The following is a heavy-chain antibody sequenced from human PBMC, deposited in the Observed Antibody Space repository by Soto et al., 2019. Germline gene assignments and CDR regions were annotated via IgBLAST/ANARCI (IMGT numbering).Heavy chain of an antibody. V-gene: IGHV5-51*01. D-gene: IGHD3-10*01. CDR3: ARHLSPPYYYGSGSYSPGMDV. CDR2: IYPGDSDT. CDR1: GYSFTSYW. J-gene: IGHJ6*02. Sequence: GESLKISCKGSGYSFTSYWIGWVRQMPGKGLEWMGIIYPGDSDTRYSPSFQGQVTISADKSISTAYLQWSSLKASDTAMYYCARHLSPPYYYGSGSYSPGMDVWGQGTTVTVSS.